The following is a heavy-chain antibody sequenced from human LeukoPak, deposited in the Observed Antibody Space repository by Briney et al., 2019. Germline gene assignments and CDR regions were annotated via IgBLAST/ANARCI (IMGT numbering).Heavy chain of an antibody. CDR3: AKDAVLRYFDWLPLDY. CDR2: ISGSGGST. D-gene: IGHD3-9*01. V-gene: IGHV3-23*01. J-gene: IGHJ4*02. Sequence: GGSLRLSCAASGFTFSSYAMSWVRQAPGKGLEWVSAISGSGGSTYYADSVKGRFTISRDNSKNTLYLQMNSLSAEDTAVYYCAKDAVLRYFDWLPLDYWGQGTLVTVSS. CDR1: GFTFSSYA.